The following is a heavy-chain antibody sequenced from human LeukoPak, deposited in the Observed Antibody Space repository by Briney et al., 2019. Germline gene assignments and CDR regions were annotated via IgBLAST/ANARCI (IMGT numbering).Heavy chain of an antibody. Sequence: KTSETLSLTCTVSGGSISNYYWSWIRQPPGKGLEWIGYIYYSGTTNYNPSLKSRVTISVDTSKNQFSLKLNSVTAADTAVYYCAGGVYIAAAQYGYWGQGTLVTVSS. J-gene: IGHJ4*02. V-gene: IGHV4-59*01. CDR2: IYYSGTT. D-gene: IGHD6-13*01. CDR3: AGGVYIAAAQYGY. CDR1: GGSISNYY.